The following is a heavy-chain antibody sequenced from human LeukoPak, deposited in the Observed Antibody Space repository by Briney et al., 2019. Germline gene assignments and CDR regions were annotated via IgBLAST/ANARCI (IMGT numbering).Heavy chain of an antibody. CDR2: INPSGGST. Sequence: ASVKVSCKASGYTFTSYYMHWVRQAPGQGLEWMGIINPSGGSTSYAQKFQGRVTMTRDTSTSTVYMELSSLRSEDTAVYYCAREIAYDSSGYYGECGLDYWGQGTLVTVSS. V-gene: IGHV1-46*01. J-gene: IGHJ4*02. CDR3: AREIAYDSSGYYGECGLDY. D-gene: IGHD3-22*01. CDR1: GYTFTSYY.